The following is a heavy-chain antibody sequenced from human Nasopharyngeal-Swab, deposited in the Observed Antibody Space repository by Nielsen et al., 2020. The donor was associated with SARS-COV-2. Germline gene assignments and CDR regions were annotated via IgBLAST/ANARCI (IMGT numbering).Heavy chain of an antibody. V-gene: IGHV3-23*01. D-gene: IGHD3-3*01. CDR2: ISGSGGST. CDR1: GFTFSRYA. CDR3: AKDRTPWSAFDI. J-gene: IGHJ3*02. Sequence: GEDLKISWAASGFTFSRYAMSWVRQAPGKGLEWVSAISGSGGSTYYADSVKGRFTISRDNSKNTLYLQMNSLRAEDTAVYYCAKDRTPWSAFDIWGHGTMVTVSS.